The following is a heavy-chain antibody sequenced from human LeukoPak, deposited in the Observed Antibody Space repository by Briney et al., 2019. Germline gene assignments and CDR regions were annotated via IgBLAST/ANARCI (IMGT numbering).Heavy chain of an antibody. V-gene: IGHV1-2*06. CDR3: ARAWAPYYDSSGYYWFMTLYYFDY. D-gene: IGHD3-22*01. J-gene: IGHJ4*02. CDR1: GYTFTGYY. Sequence: ASVKVSCKASGYTFTGYYMHWVRQAPGQGLEWMGRINPNSGGTNYAQKFQGRVTMTRDTSISTAYMELSRLRSDDTAVYYCARAWAPYYDSSGYYWFMTLYYFDYWGQGTLVTVSS. CDR2: INPNSGGT.